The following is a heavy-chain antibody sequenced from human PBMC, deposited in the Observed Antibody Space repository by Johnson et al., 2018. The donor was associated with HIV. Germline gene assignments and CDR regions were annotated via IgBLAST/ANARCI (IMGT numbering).Heavy chain of an antibody. CDR2: IRYDGRNT. V-gene: IGHV3-30*02. Sequence: VQLVESGGGVVQPGGSLTLSCAATGFTFIDYGMHWVRQAPGRGLDWLTFIRYDGRNTFYADSVKGRFTISRDNSKNTLYLQLNSLRAEDTAVYYCARSGGYPNAFDMWGQGTMVTVSS. D-gene: IGHD6-13*01. J-gene: IGHJ3*02. CDR1: GFTFIDYG. CDR3: ARSGGYPNAFDM.